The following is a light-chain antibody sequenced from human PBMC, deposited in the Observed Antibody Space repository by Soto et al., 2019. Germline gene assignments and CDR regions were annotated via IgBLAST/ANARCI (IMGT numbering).Light chain of an antibody. CDR2: GAS. CDR1: QSVSSN. J-gene: IGKJ5*01. V-gene: IGKV3-15*01. Sequence: EIVLTQSPATLSVSPGERATLSCRASQSVSSNLAWYQQKPGQAPRLLIYGASTRANGVPARFSGGESGTEFTLTLRGLQSEDFAFYYCQQYNNWHLITFGQGTRLEIK. CDR3: QQYNNWHLIT.